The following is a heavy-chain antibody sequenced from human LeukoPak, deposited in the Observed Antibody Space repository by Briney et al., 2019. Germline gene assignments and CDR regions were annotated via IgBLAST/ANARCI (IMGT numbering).Heavy chain of an antibody. CDR3: ARSGRYYYDSSGYYYDY. J-gene: IGHJ4*02. D-gene: IGHD3-22*01. CDR1: GGSISSGGYY. CDR2: IYYSGST. Sequence: PSETLSLTCTVSGGSISSGGYYWSWIRLHPGKGLEWIGYIYYSGSTYYNPSLKSRVTISVDTSKNQFSLKLSSVTAADTAVYYCARSGRYYYDSSGYYYDYWGQGTLVTVSS. V-gene: IGHV4-31*03.